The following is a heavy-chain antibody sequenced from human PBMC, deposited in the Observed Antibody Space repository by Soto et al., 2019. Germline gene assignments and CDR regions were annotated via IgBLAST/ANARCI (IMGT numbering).Heavy chain of an antibody. CDR2: MNPNSGNT. Sequence: QVQLVQSGAEVKKPGASVKVSCKASGYTFTSYDINWVRQATGQGLEWMGWMNPNSGNTGYAQKFQGRVTMTRNTSISTAYMELSSLRSEDTAVYYCARGLAVLMVYAIEHWFDPWGQGTLVTVSS. CDR3: ARGLAVLMVYAIEHWFDP. D-gene: IGHD2-8*01. J-gene: IGHJ5*02. CDR1: GYTFTSYD. V-gene: IGHV1-8*01.